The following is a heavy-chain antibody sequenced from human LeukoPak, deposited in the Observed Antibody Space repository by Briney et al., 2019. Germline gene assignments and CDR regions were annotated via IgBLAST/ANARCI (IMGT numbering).Heavy chain of an antibody. J-gene: IGHJ6*04. CDR1: GFTVNSYG. Sequence: PGGSLRLSCAASGFTVNSYGMNWVRQAPGKGLEWVSAISGSGGSTYYADSVKGRFTISRDNSKNTLYLQMNSLRAEDTAVYYCAKGGSVRGYGYPRARGYGMDVWGKGTTVTVSS. CDR3: AKGGSVRGYGYPRARGYGMDV. CDR2: ISGSGGST. D-gene: IGHD5-18*01. V-gene: IGHV3-23*01.